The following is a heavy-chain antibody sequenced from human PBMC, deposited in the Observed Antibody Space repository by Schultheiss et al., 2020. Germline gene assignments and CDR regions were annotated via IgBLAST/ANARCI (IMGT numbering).Heavy chain of an antibody. CDR3: ARADYSSSWYQKGMDV. CDR1: GGSISSSSYY. J-gene: IGHJ6*02. CDR2: IYYSGST. V-gene: IGHV4-39*07. Sequence: SQTLSLTCTVSGGSISSSSYYWGWIRQPPGKGLEWIGSIYYSGSTYYNPSLKSRVTISVDTSKNQFSLNLSSVTAADTAVYYCARADYSSSWYQKGMDVWGQGTTVTVAS. D-gene: IGHD6-13*01.